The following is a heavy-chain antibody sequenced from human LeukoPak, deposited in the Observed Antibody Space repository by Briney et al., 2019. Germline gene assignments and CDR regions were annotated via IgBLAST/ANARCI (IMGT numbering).Heavy chain of an antibody. V-gene: IGHV3-33*01. CDR1: GFTFSSYG. CDR3: AGDAAEIVATIGDYFDY. CDR2: IWYDGSNK. D-gene: IGHD5-12*01. J-gene: IGHJ4*02. Sequence: GGSLRLSCAASGFTFSSYGMHWVRQAPGKGLEWVAVIWYDGSNKYYADSVKGRFTISRDNSKNTLYLQMNSLGAEDTAVYYCAGDAAEIVATIGDYFDYWGQGTLVTVSS.